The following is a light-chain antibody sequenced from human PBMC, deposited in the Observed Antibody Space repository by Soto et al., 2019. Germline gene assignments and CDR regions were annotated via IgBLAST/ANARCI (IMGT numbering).Light chain of an antibody. CDR3: LQYGGSPPLN. CDR2: GAS. CDR1: QSVSSSY. V-gene: IGKV3-20*01. J-gene: IGKJ4*01. Sequence: EIVLTQSPGTLSLSPGERATLSCRASQSVSSSYLAWYQQKPGQAPRLLIYGASSRATGIPDRFSGSGSGTDFSLTISRLEPEDYAVYYCLQYGGSPPLNIGGGTMVEIK.